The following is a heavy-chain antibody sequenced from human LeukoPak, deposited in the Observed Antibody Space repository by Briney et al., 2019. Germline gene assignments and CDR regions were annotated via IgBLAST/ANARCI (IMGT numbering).Heavy chain of an antibody. Sequence: ASVKVSCKASGYTFTGYYMHWVRQAPGQGLEWMGWMNPNSGNTGYAQKFQGRVTMARNTSISTAYMELSSLRSEDTAVYYCARGRSVVSDYWGQGTLVTVSS. D-gene: IGHD3-22*01. CDR2: MNPNSGNT. CDR3: ARGRSVVSDY. V-gene: IGHV1-8*02. J-gene: IGHJ4*02. CDR1: GYTFTGYY.